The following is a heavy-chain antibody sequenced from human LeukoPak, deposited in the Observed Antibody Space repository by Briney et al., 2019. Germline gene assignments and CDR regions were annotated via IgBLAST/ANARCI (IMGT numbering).Heavy chain of an antibody. CDR1: GGSISSSSYY. CDR3: ARLRIVGATIDY. V-gene: IGHV4-39*01. D-gene: IGHD1-26*01. CDR2: IYYSGSI. Sequence: SSETLSLTCTVSGGSISSSSYYWGWIRQPPWKGLEWIGSIYYSGSIYYNPSLKSRVTISVDTSKNQFSLKLSSVTAADTAVYYRARLRIVGATIDYWGQGTLVTVSS. J-gene: IGHJ4*02.